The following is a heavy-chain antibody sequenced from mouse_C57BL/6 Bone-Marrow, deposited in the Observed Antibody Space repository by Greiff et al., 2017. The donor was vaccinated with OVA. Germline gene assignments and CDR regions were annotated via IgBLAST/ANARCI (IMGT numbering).Heavy chain of an antibody. V-gene: IGHV1-64*01. Sequence: QVQLQQPGAELVKPGASVKLSCKASGYTFTSYWMHWVKQRPGQGLEWIGMIHPNSGSTNYNEKFKSKATLTVDKSSSTAYMQLSSLTSEDSAVXYCARGDYGYGGAYWGQGTLVTVSA. CDR2: IHPNSGST. D-gene: IGHD2-2*01. CDR3: ARGDYGYGGAY. J-gene: IGHJ3*01. CDR1: GYTFTSYW.